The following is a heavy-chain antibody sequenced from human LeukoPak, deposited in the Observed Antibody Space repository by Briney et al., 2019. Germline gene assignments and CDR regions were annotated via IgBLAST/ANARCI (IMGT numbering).Heavy chain of an antibody. CDR2: IYPGDSDT. V-gene: IGHV5-51*01. CDR3: ARRSYSSSWYYFDY. Sequence: GGALQISFKGAGCSFTSYWMGWVRRMPGKGMGGMGIIYPGDSDTRYSPSFQGQVTISADKSISTAYLQWSSLKASATAMYYCARRSYSSSWYYFDYWGQGTLVPVSS. J-gene: IGHJ4*02. CDR1: GCSFTSYW. D-gene: IGHD6-13*01.